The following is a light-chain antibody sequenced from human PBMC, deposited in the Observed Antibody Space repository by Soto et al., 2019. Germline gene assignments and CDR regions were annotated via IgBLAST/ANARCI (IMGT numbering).Light chain of an antibody. CDR1: QSISSY. V-gene: IGKV1-39*01. J-gene: IGKJ1*01. Sequence: DIQMTQSPSSLSASVGDRVIITCRASQSISSYLNWYQQKPGKAPKFLIYAASTLQSGVPSRFSGSGSGTDFTLTISSLQPEDFAIYYCQQSLSTPLTFGQGTKVDIK. CDR3: QQSLSTPLT. CDR2: AAS.